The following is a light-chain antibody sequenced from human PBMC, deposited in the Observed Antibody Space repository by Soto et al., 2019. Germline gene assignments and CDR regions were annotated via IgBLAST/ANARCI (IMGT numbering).Light chain of an antibody. J-gene: IGLJ2*01. CDR3: GAWDDSLSAV. V-gene: IGLV1-51*01. CDR2: DNN. CDR1: SSNIGNNY. Sequence: QSVLTQPPSVSAAPGQKVTISCSGSSSNIGNNYVSWYQQLPGTAPKLLIYDNNKRPSGIPDRFSGSKSGTSATLGITGLQTGDEADYYCGAWDDSLSAVFGRGTKVTVL.